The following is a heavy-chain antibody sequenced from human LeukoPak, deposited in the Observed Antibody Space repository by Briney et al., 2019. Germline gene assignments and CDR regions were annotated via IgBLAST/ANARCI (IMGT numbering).Heavy chain of an antibody. CDR1: GGSISSYY. D-gene: IGHD2-2*01. CDR3: ASDYCSSTSCYVFGRAFDI. CDR2: IYYSGST. J-gene: IGHJ3*02. V-gene: IGHV4-59*08. Sequence: SETLSLTCTVSGGSISSYYWSWIRQPPGKGLEWIGYIYYSGSTNYNPSLKSRVTMSVDTSKNQFSLKLSSVTAADTAVYYCASDYCSSTSCYVFGRAFDIWGQGTMVTVSS.